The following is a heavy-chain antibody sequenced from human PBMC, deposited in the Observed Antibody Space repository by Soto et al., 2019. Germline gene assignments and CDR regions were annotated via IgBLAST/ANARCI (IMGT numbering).Heavy chain of an antibody. Sequence: QVQLVQSGAEVKKPGASVKVSCKASGYTFTSYYMHWVRQAPGQGLEWMGIINPSGGSTSYAQKFEGRVTMTRDTSTSTVYMELSSLRSEDTAVYYCDRVGTVRAGPFGYWGQGTLVTVSS. CDR3: DRVGTVRAGPFGY. J-gene: IGHJ4*02. V-gene: IGHV1-46*03. CDR2: INPSGGST. CDR1: GYTFTSYY. D-gene: IGHD4-17*01.